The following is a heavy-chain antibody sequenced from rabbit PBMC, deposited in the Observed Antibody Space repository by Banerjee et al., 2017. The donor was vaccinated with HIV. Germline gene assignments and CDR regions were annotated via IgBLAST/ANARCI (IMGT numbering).Heavy chain of an antibody. V-gene: IGHV1S47*01. Sequence: QEQLVESGGGLVQPEGSLTLTCKASGFDFSSDVMCWVRQAPGKGLEWIGCIYTGDATIYSATWAKGRFTISKTSSTTVTLQMTSLTAADTATYFCARDLDSGSGFYFGLWGPGTLVTVS. CDR3: ARDLDSGSGFYFGL. CDR1: GFDFSSDV. J-gene: IGHJ6*01. D-gene: IGHD1-1*01. CDR2: IYTGDATI.